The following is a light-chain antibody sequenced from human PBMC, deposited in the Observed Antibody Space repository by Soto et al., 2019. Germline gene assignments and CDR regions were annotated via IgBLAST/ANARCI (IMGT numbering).Light chain of an antibody. CDR1: QSVNTY. CDR2: DAS. J-gene: IGKJ4*01. CDR3: QQRSNWPFT. V-gene: IGKV3-11*01. Sequence: EIVLTQSPATLSLSPGEIATLSCRASQSVNTYLAWYQQRPGQAPRLLMYDASNRATGIPARFSGRGSGTDFTLTIDSLEPEDFEVYYCQQRSNWPFTFGGGTKVEIK.